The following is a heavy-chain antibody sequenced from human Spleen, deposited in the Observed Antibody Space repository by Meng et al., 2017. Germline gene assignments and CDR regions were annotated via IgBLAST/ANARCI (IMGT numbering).Heavy chain of an antibody. Sequence: GGSLRLSCAASGFTVSSNYMSWVRQAPGKGLECVSAVSRSGGTTYYADSVKGRFTISRDDSKSTMYLQMNSLRAEDTAVYFCARGRYDYGEYWGQGTLVTVSS. D-gene: IGHD3-9*01. CDR3: ARGRYDYGEY. CDR2: SRSGGTT. CDR1: GFTVSSNY. V-gene: IGHV3-53*01. J-gene: IGHJ4*02.